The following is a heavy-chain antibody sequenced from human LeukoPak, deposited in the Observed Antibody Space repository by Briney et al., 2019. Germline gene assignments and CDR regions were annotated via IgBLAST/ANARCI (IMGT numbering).Heavy chain of an antibody. CDR1: GFTFSSYA. CDR2: IRSKAYGGTT. D-gene: IGHD3-3*01. J-gene: IGHJ5*02. CDR3: TRVDYDFWSGYSVPVFDP. V-gene: IGHV3-49*03. Sequence: GGSLRLSCSASGFTFSSYAMSWFRQAPGKGLEWVGFIRSKAYGGTTEYAASVKGRFTISRDDSKSIAYLQMNSLKTEDTAVYYCTRVDYDFWSGYSVPVFDPWGQGTLVTVSS.